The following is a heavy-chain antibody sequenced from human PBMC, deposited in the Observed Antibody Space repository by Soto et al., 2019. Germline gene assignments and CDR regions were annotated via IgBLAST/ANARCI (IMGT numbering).Heavy chain of an antibody. D-gene: IGHD5-12*01. CDR1: GFTFSSYA. J-gene: IGHJ4*02. V-gene: IGHV3-23*01. Sequence: GGSLRLSCAASGFTFSSYAMSWVRQAPGKGLEWVSAISGSGGSTYYADSVKGRFTISRDNSKNTLYLQMNSLRAEDTAVYYCAKDRIRGYSGYEPPEDFDYWGQGTLVTVSS. CDR2: ISGSGGST. CDR3: AKDRIRGYSGYEPPEDFDY.